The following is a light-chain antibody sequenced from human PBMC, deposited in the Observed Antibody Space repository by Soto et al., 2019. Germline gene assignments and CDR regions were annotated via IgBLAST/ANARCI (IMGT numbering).Light chain of an antibody. J-gene: IGKJ4*01. CDR3: QQYNNWPPLT. CDR1: QSVSSY. V-gene: IGKV3-15*01. CDR2: DAS. Sequence: EIVMTQSPATLSVSPGERATLSCRASQSVSSYLAWYQHKPGQAPRLLIYDASTRATGIPARFNGSGSGTEFTLTISSLQSEDFAVYYCQQYNNWPPLTFGGGTKVEIK.